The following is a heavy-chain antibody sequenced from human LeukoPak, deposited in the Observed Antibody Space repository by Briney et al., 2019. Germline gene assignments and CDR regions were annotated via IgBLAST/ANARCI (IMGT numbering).Heavy chain of an antibody. CDR3: AREDYVDTAMVFDY. Sequence: SETLSLTCTVSGGSISSGGYYWSWIRQHPGKGLEWIGYIYYSGSTYYNPSLKSRVTISVDTSKNQFSLKLSSVTAADTAVYYCAREDYVDTAMVFDYWGQGTLVTVSS. CDR1: GGSISSGGYY. D-gene: IGHD5-18*01. V-gene: IGHV4-31*03. J-gene: IGHJ4*02. CDR2: IYYSGST.